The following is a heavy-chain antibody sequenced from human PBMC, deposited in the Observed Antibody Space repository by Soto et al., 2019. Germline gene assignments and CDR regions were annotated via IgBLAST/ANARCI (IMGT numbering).Heavy chain of an antibody. Sequence: EVQLLESGGGLVQPGGSLRLSCAGSGFMFINYAMTWVRQAPGKGLEWVSSISNRGSDTYYVDSVKGRFTISRDNSKNTLYLQMNSLRAEDTAVYYCAKDTYSSSWYFWGQGTLVTVSS. CDR2: ISNRGSDT. V-gene: IGHV3-23*01. CDR1: GFMFINYA. D-gene: IGHD6-13*01. J-gene: IGHJ4*02. CDR3: AKDTYSSSWYF.